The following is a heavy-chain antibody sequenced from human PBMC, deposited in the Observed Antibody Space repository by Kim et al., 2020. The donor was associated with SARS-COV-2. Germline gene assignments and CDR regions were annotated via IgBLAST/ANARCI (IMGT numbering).Heavy chain of an antibody. CDR3: AKEAGATTDLYNYFEY. V-gene: IGHV3-23*01. CDR2: ISGSGGST. D-gene: IGHD1-26*01. CDR1: GFTFSSYA. Sequence: GGSLRLSCAASGFTFSSYAMSWVRQAPGKGLEWVSAISGSGGSTYYADSVKGRFTISRDNSKNTLYLQMNSLRAEDTAVYYCAKEAGATTDLYNYFEYWGQGTLVTVSS. J-gene: IGHJ4*02.